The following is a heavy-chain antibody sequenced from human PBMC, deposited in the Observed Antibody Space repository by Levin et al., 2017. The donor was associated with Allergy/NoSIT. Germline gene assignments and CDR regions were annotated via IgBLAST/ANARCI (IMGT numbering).Heavy chain of an antibody. J-gene: IGHJ4*02. D-gene: IGHD1-1*01. CDR3: KVHWHTAYSGY. CDR1: GFTFSDAW. Sequence: GGSLRLSCVVSGFTFSDAWMGWVRQAPGRGLEWVGLLQSKRDGGTSEYGAPVKGRFTISRDDSKNTLYLEMKSLKTEDTAVYYCKVHWHTAYSGYWGQGTLVTVSS. CDR2: LQSKRDGGTS. V-gene: IGHV3-15*01.